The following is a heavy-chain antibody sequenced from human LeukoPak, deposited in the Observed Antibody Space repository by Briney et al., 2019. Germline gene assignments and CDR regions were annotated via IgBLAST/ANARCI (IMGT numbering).Heavy chain of an antibody. CDR2: ISGSGGST. J-gene: IGHJ4*02. D-gene: IGHD3-3*01. CDR3: AKASILRFLEWSWDSYFDY. CDR1: GFTFSSYA. Sequence: GGSLRLSCAASGFTFSSYAMSWVRQAPGNGLEWVSAISGSGGSTYYADSVKGRFTISRDNSKNTLYLQMNSLRAEDTAVYYCAKASILRFLEWSWDSYFDYWGQGTLVTVSS. V-gene: IGHV3-23*01.